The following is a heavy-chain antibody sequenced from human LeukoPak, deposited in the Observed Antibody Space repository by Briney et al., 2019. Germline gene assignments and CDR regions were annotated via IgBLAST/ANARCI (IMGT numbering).Heavy chain of an antibody. J-gene: IGHJ4*02. Sequence: PGGSLRLSCVASGFTFSDYYMSWIRQAPGKGLEWVSYISSSGRTIYDADSVKGRFTISRDNAKNSLYLQMNSLRAEDTAVYYCARVGSSWSFDYWGQGTLVTVSS. CDR3: ARVGSSWSFDY. D-gene: IGHD6-13*01. V-gene: IGHV3-11*01. CDR2: ISSSGRTI. CDR1: GFTFSDYY.